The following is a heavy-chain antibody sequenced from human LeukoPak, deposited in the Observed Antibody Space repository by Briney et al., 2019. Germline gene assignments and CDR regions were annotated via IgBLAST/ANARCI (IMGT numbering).Heavy chain of an antibody. V-gene: IGHV5-51*01. CDR2: IYPGDSDT. CDR1: GYSFTSYW. Sequence: PGESLKISCKGSGYSFTSYWIGWVRQMPGKGLEWMGIIYPGDSDTRYSPSFQGQVTISADKSISTAYLQWSSLKASDTAMYYCARRTWSYYDSSGYWYYFDYWGQGTLVTVSS. J-gene: IGHJ4*02. CDR3: ARRTWSYYDSSGYWYYFDY. D-gene: IGHD3-22*01.